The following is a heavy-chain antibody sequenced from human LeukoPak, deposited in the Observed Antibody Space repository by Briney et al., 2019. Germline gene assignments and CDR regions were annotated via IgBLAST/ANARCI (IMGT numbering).Heavy chain of an antibody. V-gene: IGHV4-4*07. Sequence: SETLSLTCTVSGASISNHFWSWVRQPAGKGLEWIGRMHASGSTHYNPSLKSRVSMSLDTSKNQFSLRLSSVTAADTAVYYCAREDSSSWRYYSYYMDVWGKGTTVTVS. J-gene: IGHJ6*03. CDR1: GASISNHF. CDR2: MHASGST. CDR3: AREDSSSWRYYSYYMDV. D-gene: IGHD6-13*01.